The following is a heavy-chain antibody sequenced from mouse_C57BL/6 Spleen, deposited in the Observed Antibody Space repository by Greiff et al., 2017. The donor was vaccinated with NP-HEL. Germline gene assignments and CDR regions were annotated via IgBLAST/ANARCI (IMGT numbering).Heavy chain of an antibody. CDR3: ARCRTGYAMDY. J-gene: IGHJ4*01. D-gene: IGHD4-1*01. V-gene: IGHV1-55*01. CDR2: IYPGSGST. CDR1: GYTFPSYW. Sequence: QVQLQQSGAELVKPGASVKMSCKASGYTFPSYWITWVKQRPGQGLEWIGDIYPGSGSTNYNEKFKSKATLTVDTSSSTAYMQLSSLTSEDSAVYYCARCRTGYAMDYWGQGTSVTVSS.